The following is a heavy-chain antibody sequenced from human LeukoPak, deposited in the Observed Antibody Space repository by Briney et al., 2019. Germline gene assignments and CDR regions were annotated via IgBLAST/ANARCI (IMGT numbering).Heavy chain of an antibody. CDR1: GFTFSSYW. V-gene: IGHV3-7*01. Sequence: GGSLRLSCAASGFTFSSYWMSWVRQAPGKGLEWVANIKQDGSEKYYVDSVKDRFTISRDNAKNSLYLQMNSLRAEDTAVYYCARDSSGWYGHPKNEDYWGQGTLVTVSS. CDR2: IKQDGSEK. D-gene: IGHD6-19*01. CDR3: ARDSSGWYGHPKNEDY. J-gene: IGHJ4*02.